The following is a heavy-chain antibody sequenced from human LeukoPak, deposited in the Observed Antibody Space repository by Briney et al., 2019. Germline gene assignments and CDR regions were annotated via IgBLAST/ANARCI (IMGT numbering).Heavy chain of an antibody. V-gene: IGHV3-48*03. CDR2: ISSSGTTI. Sequence: PGGSLRLSYAASGFTFSSYEMNWVRQAPGKGLQWVSDISSSGTTIYYADSVKGRFTISRDNAKNSLYLQMNSLRDEDTAVYYCARKRASYGSGSYHSVFDYWGQGTLVTVSS. CDR3: ARKRASYGSGSYHSVFDY. CDR1: GFTFSSYE. J-gene: IGHJ4*02. D-gene: IGHD3-10*01.